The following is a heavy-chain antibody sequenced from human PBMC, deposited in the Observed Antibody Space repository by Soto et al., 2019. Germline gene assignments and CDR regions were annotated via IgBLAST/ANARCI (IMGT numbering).Heavy chain of an antibody. CDR2: IYYSGNT. J-gene: IGHJ6*02. CDR1: GGSISSGGYY. Sequence: PSETLSLTCTVSGGSISSGGYYWSWIRQHPGKGLEWIGYIYYSGNTYYNPSLKSRVTISVDTSKNQFSLKLSSVTAADTAVYYCARDLYYYDSSGYYPYYYYGMDVWGQGTTVTVSS. CDR3: ARDLYYYDSSGYYPYYYYGMDV. V-gene: IGHV4-31*03. D-gene: IGHD3-22*01.